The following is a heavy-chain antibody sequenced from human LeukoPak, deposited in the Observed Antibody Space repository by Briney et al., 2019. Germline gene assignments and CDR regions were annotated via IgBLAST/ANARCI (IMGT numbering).Heavy chain of an antibody. J-gene: IGHJ6*02. V-gene: IGHV1-69*13. D-gene: IGHD4-17*01. CDR1: GGTFSSYA. CDR3: ARDDSYGATYYYYYYGMDV. CDR2: IIPIFGTA. Sequence: GASVKVSCKASGGTFSSYAISWVRQAPGQGLEWMGGIIPIFGTANYAQKFQGRVTITADGSTSTAYMELSSLRSEDTAVYYCARDDSYGATYYYYYYGMDVWGQGTTVTVSS.